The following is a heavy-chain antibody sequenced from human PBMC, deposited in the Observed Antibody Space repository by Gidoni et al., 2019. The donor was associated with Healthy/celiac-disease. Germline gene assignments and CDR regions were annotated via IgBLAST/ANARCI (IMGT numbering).Heavy chain of an antibody. Sequence: EVQLVESGGGLIQPGGSLRTSFAASGFTFSSYSMNWVRQAPGKGLEWGAYISSSSSTIYYADSVKGRFTISRDNAKNSLYLQMNSLRAEDTAVYYCARDRPYDYVWGSYRWGQGTLVTVSS. J-gene: IGHJ4*02. CDR2: ISSSSSTI. CDR3: ARDRPYDYVWGSYR. V-gene: IGHV3-48*04. D-gene: IGHD3-16*02. CDR1: GFTFSSYS.